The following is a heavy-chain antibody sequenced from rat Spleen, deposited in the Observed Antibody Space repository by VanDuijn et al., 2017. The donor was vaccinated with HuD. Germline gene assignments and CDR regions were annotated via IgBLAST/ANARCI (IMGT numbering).Heavy chain of an antibody. V-gene: IGHV5-25*01. CDR1: GFTFSNYY. Sequence: EVQLVESDGGLVRPGRSLKLSCAASGFTFSNYYMAWVRQAPTKGLEWVAYISTGGGSTYYRDSVKGRFTISRDNAKSTLYLQMNSLRSEDTATYYCARQATTDYYYLAYWGQGTLVTVSS. CDR3: ARQATTDYYYLAY. CDR2: ISTGGGST. J-gene: IGHJ3*01. D-gene: IGHD1-6*01.